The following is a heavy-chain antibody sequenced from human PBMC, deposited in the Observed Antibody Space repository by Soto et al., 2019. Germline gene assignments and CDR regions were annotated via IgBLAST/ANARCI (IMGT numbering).Heavy chain of an antibody. D-gene: IGHD2-8*01. CDR2: FSKSGDRT. CDR1: GFTVSSYS. J-gene: IGHJ2*01. Sequence: EEQLLESGGGLLQPGGSLRLSCAASGFTVSSYSMSWVRQAPGKGLEWVSSFSKSGDRTYYADSVKGRFTISRDNSKNTLYLQMTSLRAEDTAVYYCANTWCSHYWYFDVWGRGTLVTVSS. CDR3: ANTWCSHYWYFDV. V-gene: IGHV3-23*01.